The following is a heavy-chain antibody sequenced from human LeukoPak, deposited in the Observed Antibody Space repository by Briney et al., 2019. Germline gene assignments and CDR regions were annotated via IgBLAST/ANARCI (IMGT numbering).Heavy chain of an antibody. CDR1: GGSVRSGGFF. Sequence: PSETLSLTCTVSGGSVRSGGFFWSRIRQPPGKGLEWLGYIYNSGSTCYNPSLKSRVTISVDTSKNQFSLKLSSVTAADTAVYYCARDDSTKIDYWGQGTLVTVSS. V-gene: IGHV4-31*02. J-gene: IGHJ4*02. CDR2: IYNSGST. CDR3: ARDDSTKIDY. D-gene: IGHD2-15*01.